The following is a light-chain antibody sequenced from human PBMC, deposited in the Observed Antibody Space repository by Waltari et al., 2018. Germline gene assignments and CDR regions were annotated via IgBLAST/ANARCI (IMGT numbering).Light chain of an antibody. CDR3: QQYGSSPPIS. CDR2: GAS. Sequence: EIVLTQSPGTLSLSPGERITLSCRASQSVSSKYLAWYQQKPGQAPRLLIYGASSRATGIPDRFSGSGSGTDFTLTISRLEPVDFAVYYCQQYGSSPPISFGQGTRLEIK. V-gene: IGKV3-20*01. CDR1: QSVSSKY. J-gene: IGKJ5*01.